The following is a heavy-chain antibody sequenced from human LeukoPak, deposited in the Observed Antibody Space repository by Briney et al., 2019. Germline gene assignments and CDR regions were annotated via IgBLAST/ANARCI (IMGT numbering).Heavy chain of an antibody. J-gene: IGHJ4*02. CDR1: GGTFSSYA. V-gene: IGHV1-69*04. D-gene: IGHD4-17*01. CDR2: IIPILGIA. Sequence: SVKVSCKASGGTFSSYAISWVRPAPGQGLEWMGRIIPILGIANYAQKFQGRVTITADKSTSTAYMELSSLRSEDTAVYYCARDDYGDYDFNYWGQGTLVTVSS. CDR3: ARDDYGDYDFNY.